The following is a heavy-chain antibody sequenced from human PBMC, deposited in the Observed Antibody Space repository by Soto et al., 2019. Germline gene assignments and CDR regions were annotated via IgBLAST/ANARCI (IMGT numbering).Heavy chain of an antibody. CDR2: SSNSGSFT. CDR1: GFTFSDHY. CDR3: VRSGDNYNLLDY. V-gene: IGHV3-11*06. Sequence: GGSLRLSCAASGFTFSDHYMSWIRQAPGKGLEWIGYSSNSGSFTRYADSVKGRFSISRDNAKNSLYLQINSLRGDDTAIYYCVRSGDNYNLLDYWGQGTPVTSPQ. D-gene: IGHD1-1*01. J-gene: IGHJ4*02.